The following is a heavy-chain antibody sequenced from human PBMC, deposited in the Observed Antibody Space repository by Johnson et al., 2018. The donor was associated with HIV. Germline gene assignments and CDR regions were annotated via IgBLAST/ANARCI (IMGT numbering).Heavy chain of an antibody. D-gene: IGHD1-26*01. CDR3: AREATDAYVGLVGATTLGIQPAAFDI. J-gene: IGHJ3*02. CDR1: GFIFRDYY. CDR2: ISSSGSSI. V-gene: IGHV3-11*04. Sequence: VQLVESGGGLVTPGGSLRLSCAASGFIFRDYYMSWIRQAPGKGLEWVSYISSSGSSIYYADSVKGRFTISRDNAKRSLYLQMNGLRAEDTAVYYCAREATDAYVGLVGATTLGIQPAAFDIWGQGTMVTVSS.